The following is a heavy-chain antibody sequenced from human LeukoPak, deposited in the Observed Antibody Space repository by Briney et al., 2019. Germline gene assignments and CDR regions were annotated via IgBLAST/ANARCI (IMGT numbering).Heavy chain of an antibody. CDR3: ANDRNNCNYPATIDH. CDR2: ISGSGGTT. V-gene: IGHV3-23*01. J-gene: IGHJ4*02. CDR1: GFTFSSYA. D-gene: IGHD1-7*01. Sequence: GGSLRLSCAASGFTFSSYAMSWVRQAPGKGLEWVSGISGSGGTTYYADSVKGRFTISRDNSKKTLYLQMNSLRAEDTAIYYCANDRNNCNYPATIDHWGQGTLVTVSS.